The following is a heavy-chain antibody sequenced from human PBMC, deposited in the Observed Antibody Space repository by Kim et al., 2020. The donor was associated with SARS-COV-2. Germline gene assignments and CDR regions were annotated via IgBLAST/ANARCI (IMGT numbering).Heavy chain of an antibody. D-gene: IGHD3-3*01. Sequence: SETLSLTCTVSGGSISSYYWSWIRQPPGKGLEWIGYIYYSGSTNYNPSLKSRVTISVDTSKNQFSLKLSSVTAADTAVYYCARQITIFGVGFYGMDVCGQGTTVTVSS. CDR2: IYYSGST. V-gene: IGHV4-59*08. CDR3: ARQITIFGVGFYGMDV. CDR1: GGSISSYY. J-gene: IGHJ6*02.